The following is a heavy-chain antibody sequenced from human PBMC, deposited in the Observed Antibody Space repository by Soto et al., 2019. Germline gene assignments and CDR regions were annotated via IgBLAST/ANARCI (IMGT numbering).Heavy chain of an antibody. J-gene: IGHJ3*02. CDR2: ISSSSSYI. CDR1: GFTFITYS. V-gene: IGHV3-21*01. CDR3: ARVPNVNYAFDI. Sequence: PGGSLRLSCAASGFTFITYSMNWVRQAPGKGLEWVSSISSSSSYIYYADSVKGRFTISRDNSKNTLYLQMNSLRAEDTAVYYCARVPNVNYAFDIWGQGTMVTVSS.